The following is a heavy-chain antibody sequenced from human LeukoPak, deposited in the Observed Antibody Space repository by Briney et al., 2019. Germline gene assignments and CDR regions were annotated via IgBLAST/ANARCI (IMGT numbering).Heavy chain of an antibody. CDR3: ARDPSLWFGEIEYYYYGMDV. V-gene: IGHV4-30-2*01. D-gene: IGHD3-10*01. J-gene: IGHJ6*02. CDR1: GGSISSGGYY. CDR2: IYHSGST. Sequence: PSETLSLTCTVSGGSISSGGYYWSWIRQPPGKGLEWIGYIYHSGSTYYNPSLKGRVTISVDRSKNQFSLKLSSVTAADTAVYYCARDPSLWFGEIEYYYYGMDVWGQGTTVTVSS.